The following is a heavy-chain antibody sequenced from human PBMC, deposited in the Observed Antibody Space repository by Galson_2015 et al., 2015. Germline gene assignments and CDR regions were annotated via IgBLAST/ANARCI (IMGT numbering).Heavy chain of an antibody. V-gene: IGHV3-13*01. CDR2: IGTAGDT. CDR1: GFIFNSYD. CDR3: ARGEEVVIRDGYSPLFDH. D-gene: IGHD5-24*01. Sequence: SLRLSCAASGFIFNSYDMHWVRQATGKGLEWVSLIGTAGDTYDSGSVKGRFTISRENAKNSLYLQMNSLRAGDTAVSYCARGEEVVIRDGYSPLFDHCGQATVVTASS. J-gene: IGHJ4*02.